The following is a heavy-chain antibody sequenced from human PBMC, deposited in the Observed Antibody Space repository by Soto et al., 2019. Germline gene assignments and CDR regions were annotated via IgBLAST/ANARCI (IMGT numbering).Heavy chain of an antibody. CDR3: ARIEMASIK. CDR1: GASIRSGGYY. Sequence: SETLSLTCSVSGASIRSGGYYWSWLRQSPGKGLEWIGHIYYTGSTFYSPSLKSRLTISLDTSKNQFSLDLRSVTAADTATYYCARIEMASIKWGRGTLVTVSS. V-gene: IGHV4-31*03. J-gene: IGHJ4*02. CDR2: IYYTGST.